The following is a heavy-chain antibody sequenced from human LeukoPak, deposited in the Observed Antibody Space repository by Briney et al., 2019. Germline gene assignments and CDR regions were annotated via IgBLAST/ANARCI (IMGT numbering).Heavy chain of an antibody. J-gene: IGHJ6*03. D-gene: IGHD3-9*01. Sequence: GGSLRLSXAASGFTFGSYAMSWVRQAPGKGLEWVSAISGSGGSTDYADSVKGRFTISRGNSKNTLYLQMNSLRAEDTAVYYCAKPMTGAHYYYMDGWGKGTTVTVSS. V-gene: IGHV3-23*01. CDR1: GFTFGSYA. CDR3: AKPMTGAHYYYMDG. CDR2: ISGSGGST.